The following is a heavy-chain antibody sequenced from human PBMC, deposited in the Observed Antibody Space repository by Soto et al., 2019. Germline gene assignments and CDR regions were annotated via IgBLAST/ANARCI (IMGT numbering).Heavy chain of an antibody. Sequence: QVQLQESGPGQVAPSETLSLTCNVSGGSISSHYWSWIRQPPGKGLEWIGYFYNGWTTDYNPSLRSRVTISLDTSKNQFSLKLSSVTAADTAVYYCARLHPGDYWGQGTLVTVTS. CDR1: GGSISSHY. D-gene: IGHD7-27*01. CDR2: FYNGWTT. V-gene: IGHV4-59*08. CDR3: ARLHPGDY. J-gene: IGHJ4*02.